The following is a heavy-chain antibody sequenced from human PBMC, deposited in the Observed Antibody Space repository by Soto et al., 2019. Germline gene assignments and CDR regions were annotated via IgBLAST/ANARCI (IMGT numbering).Heavy chain of an antibody. J-gene: IGHJ4*02. Sequence: SWSLSLSCAFCGGSVSAYYWSWIRQPPGKGLEWIGEINHGGITNYNPSHKSRVTMSVDTSKNQFSLKLSTVTAADTAVYYCSRTDYSGNPHQIHFDYWSQGTLVTVSS. D-gene: IGHD4-4*01. CDR2: INHGGIT. CDR3: SRTDYSGNPHQIHFDY. CDR1: GGSVSAYY. V-gene: IGHV4-34*01.